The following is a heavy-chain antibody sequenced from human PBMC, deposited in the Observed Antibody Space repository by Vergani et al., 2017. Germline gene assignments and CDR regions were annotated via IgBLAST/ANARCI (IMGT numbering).Heavy chain of an antibody. CDR3: AKDRQQLVRDY. D-gene: IGHD6-13*01. CDR1: GFTVSSNY. Sequence: VQLVESGGGVVQPGGSLRLSCAASGFTVSSNYMSWVRQAPGKGLEWVSAISGSGGSTYYADSVKGRFTISRDNSKNTLYLQMNSLRAEDTAVYYCAKDRQQLVRDYWGQGTLVTVSS. CDR2: ISGSGGST. J-gene: IGHJ4*02. V-gene: IGHV3-23*04.